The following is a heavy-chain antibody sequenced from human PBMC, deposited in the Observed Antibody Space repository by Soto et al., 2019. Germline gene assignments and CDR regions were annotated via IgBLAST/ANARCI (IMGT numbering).Heavy chain of an antibody. D-gene: IGHD2-15*01. CDR1: GFTFSSCG. CDR2: ISYDGSNK. J-gene: IGHJ6*02. CDR3: ASTRLGYCSGGSCPPADV. Sequence: GGSLRLSCAASGFTFSSCGMHWVRQAPGKGLEWVAVISYDGSNKYYADSVKGRFTISRDNSKNTLYLQMNSLRAEDTAVYYCASTRLGYCSGGSCPPADVWGQGTTVTVS. V-gene: IGHV3-30*03.